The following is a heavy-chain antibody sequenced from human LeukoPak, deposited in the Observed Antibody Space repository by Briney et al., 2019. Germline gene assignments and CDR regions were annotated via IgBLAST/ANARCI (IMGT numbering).Heavy chain of an antibody. CDR3: ARVGKTYYDFWSGYYGPWYFDY. CDR2: INHSEST. CDR1: GGSISSYY. V-gene: IGHV4-34*01. D-gene: IGHD3-3*01. Sequence: PSETLSLTCTVSGGSISSYYWSWIRQPPGKGLEWIGEINHSESTNYNPSLKSRVTISVDTSKNQFSLKLSSVTAADTAVYYCARVGKTYYDFWSGYYGPWYFDYWGQGTLVTVSS. J-gene: IGHJ4*02.